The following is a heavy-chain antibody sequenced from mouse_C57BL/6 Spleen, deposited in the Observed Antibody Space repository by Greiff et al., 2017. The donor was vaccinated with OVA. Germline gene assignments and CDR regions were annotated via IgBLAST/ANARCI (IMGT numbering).Heavy chain of an antibody. J-gene: IGHJ4*01. CDR1: GFSFNTYA. CDR3: VRHGYYGSFHYYYAMDY. V-gene: IGHV10-1*01. D-gene: IGHD1-1*01. Sequence: EVHLVESGGGLVQPKGSLKLSCAASGFSFNTYAMNWVRQAPGKGLEWVARIRSKSNNYATYYADSVKDRFTISRDDSESMLYLQMNNLKTEDTAMYYCVRHGYYGSFHYYYAMDYWGQGTSVTVSS. CDR2: IRSKSNNYAT.